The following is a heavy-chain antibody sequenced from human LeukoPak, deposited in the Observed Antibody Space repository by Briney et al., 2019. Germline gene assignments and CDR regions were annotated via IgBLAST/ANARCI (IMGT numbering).Heavy chain of an antibody. V-gene: IGHV1-8*02. CDR3: ARGRTTYYYYYMDV. J-gene: IGHJ6*03. CDR2: MNPNSGNT. CDR1: GYTFTGYY. Sequence: ASVKVSCKASGYTFTGYYMHWVRQAPGQGLEWVGWMNPNSGNTGYAQKFQGRVTMTRNTSISTAYMELSSLRSEDTAVYYCARGRTTYYYYYMDVWGKGTTVTISS. D-gene: IGHD1-1*01.